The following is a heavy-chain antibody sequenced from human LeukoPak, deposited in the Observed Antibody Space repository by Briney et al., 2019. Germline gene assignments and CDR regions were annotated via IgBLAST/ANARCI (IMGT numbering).Heavy chain of an antibody. Sequence: GGSLGLSCAASGFTFTSYSMNWVRQAPGKGLEWVSTISGGGGSTYYADSVKGRFTISRDNSKNTLYLQVNSLRAEDTAVYFCVRDGQGSTPLDYWGQGTLVTVSS. CDR3: VRDGQGSTPLDY. V-gene: IGHV3-23*01. D-gene: IGHD1-26*01. CDR2: ISGGGGST. J-gene: IGHJ4*02. CDR1: GFTFTSYS.